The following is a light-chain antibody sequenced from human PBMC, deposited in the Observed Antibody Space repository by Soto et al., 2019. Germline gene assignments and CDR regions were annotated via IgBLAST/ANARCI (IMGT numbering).Light chain of an antibody. V-gene: IGKV3-20*01. CDR1: QSVSSSY. CDR3: QQDGSSPGT. Sequence: EIVLTQSPGTLSLSPGERATLSCRASQSVSSSYLAWYQQKPGQAPRLLIYGASSRATGIPDRFSGSGSGTDFTLTISRLEPEDFAVYYCQQDGSSPGTFSQGTKLEIK. CDR2: GAS. J-gene: IGKJ2*01.